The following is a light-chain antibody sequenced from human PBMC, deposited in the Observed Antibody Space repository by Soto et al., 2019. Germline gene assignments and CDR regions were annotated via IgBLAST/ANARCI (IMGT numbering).Light chain of an antibody. CDR1: QNIFSNY. CDR2: GAS. Sequence: EIVLTQSPDTVSVSPGERGTLSCRASQNIFSNYLAWYQQKPGQAPRLLIYGASTRATGIADRFSGGGSGTDFTLTISRLEPEDFAVYHCQQYGRSWTFGQGTKVDIK. J-gene: IGKJ1*01. V-gene: IGKV3-20*01. CDR3: QQYGRSWT.